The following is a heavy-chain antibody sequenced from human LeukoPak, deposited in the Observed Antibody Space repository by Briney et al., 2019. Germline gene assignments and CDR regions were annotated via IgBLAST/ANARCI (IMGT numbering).Heavy chain of an antibody. V-gene: IGHV1-18*01. J-gene: IGHJ4*02. Sequence: GASVKVSCKASGYTFASDGISWVRQAPGQGLEWMGWISAYNGNTNYTQKLQGRVTMTTDTSTSTAYMELSSLRSEDTAVYYCAIVSVAGSSPFDYWGQGTLVTVSS. CDR1: GYTFASDG. CDR3: AIVSVAGSSPFDY. CDR2: ISAYNGNT. D-gene: IGHD6-19*01.